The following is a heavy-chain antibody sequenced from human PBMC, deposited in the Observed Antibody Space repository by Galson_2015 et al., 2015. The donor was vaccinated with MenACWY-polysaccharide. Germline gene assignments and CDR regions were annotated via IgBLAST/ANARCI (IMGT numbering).Heavy chain of an antibody. CDR3: AKGTYRAYASLTYYDHYTTS. Sequence: SLRLSCAASAFDFNKYVMNWVRQPPGKGLQWVSSITPTGGTTYYADSVRGRFTITRDNSKNTLYLQMNSLGAEDTAVYYCAKGTYRAYASLTYYDHYTTSWAHATTVTFSS. CDR2: ITPTGGTT. D-gene: IGHD4-17*01. J-gene: IGHJ6*02. CDR1: AFDFNKYV. V-gene: IGHV3-23*01.